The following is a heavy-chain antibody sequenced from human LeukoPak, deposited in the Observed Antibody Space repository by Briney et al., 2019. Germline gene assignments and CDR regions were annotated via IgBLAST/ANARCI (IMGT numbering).Heavy chain of an antibody. CDR2: IRYDGSNK. J-gene: IGHJ4*02. D-gene: IGHD1-26*01. Sequence: GGSLRLSCAASGFTLSTYGMHWVRQAPGKGLEWVAFIRYDGSNKYYADSVKGRFTISRDNSKNTLYLQMNSLRPEDTSVYYCAKQEGATGYFDYWGQGTLVTVSS. CDR3: AKQEGATGYFDY. CDR1: GFTLSTYG. V-gene: IGHV3-30*02.